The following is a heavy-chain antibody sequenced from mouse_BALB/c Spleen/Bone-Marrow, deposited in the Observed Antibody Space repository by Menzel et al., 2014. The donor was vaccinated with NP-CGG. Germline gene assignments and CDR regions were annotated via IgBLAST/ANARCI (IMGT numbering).Heavy chain of an antibody. CDR3: ASGVTTGWFVY. CDR2: IYPGSGST. J-gene: IGHJ3*01. Sequence: VQRVESGAELVRPGASVKLSCETSGYIFTSYWIHWVKQRSGQGLEWIARIYPGSGSTYYNEKFEGKATLTADKSSSTAYMQLSSLKSEDSAVYFCASGVTTGWFVYWGQGTLVTVSA. D-gene: IGHD2-2*01. CDR1: GYIFTSYW. V-gene: IGHV1-76*01.